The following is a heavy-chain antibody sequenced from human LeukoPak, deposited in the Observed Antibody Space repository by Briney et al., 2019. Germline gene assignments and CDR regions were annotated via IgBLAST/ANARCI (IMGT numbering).Heavy chain of an antibody. Sequence: GSSVNVSCKASGGTFSSYAISWVRQAPGQGLEWMGGIIPIFGTANYAQKFQGRVTITADESTSTAYMELSSLRSEDTAVYYCARDPGYYDSSGYYPNWFDPWGQGTLVTVSS. CDR1: GGTFSSYA. J-gene: IGHJ5*02. D-gene: IGHD3-22*01. CDR2: IIPIFGTA. V-gene: IGHV1-69*01. CDR3: ARDPGYYDSSGYYPNWFDP.